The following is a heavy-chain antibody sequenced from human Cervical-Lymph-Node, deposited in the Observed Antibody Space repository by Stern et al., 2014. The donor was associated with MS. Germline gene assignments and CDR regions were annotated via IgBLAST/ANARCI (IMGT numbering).Heavy chain of an antibody. V-gene: IGHV1-69*01. CDR2: IIPIFGTA. CDR3: AREGKARNGYNTPFDY. Sequence: VQLVESGAEVRKPGSSVKVSCKASGDTFGTYTFSWVRQAPGQGLEWMGGIIPIFGTANYAQKFQGTVTITADESTNTGYPELSSLRSEDTAVYYGAREGKARNGYNTPFDYWGQGTLVTVSS. D-gene: IGHD5-24*01. J-gene: IGHJ4*02. CDR1: GDTFGTYT.